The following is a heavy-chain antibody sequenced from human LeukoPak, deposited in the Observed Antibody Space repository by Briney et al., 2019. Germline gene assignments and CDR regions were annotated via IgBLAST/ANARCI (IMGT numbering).Heavy chain of an antibody. D-gene: IGHD3-22*01. Sequence: GGTLRLSCAASGFTFSSYGMSWVRQAPGKGLEWVSAISGSGGSTYYADSVKGRFTISRDNSKNTLYLQMNGLRAEDTAVYCCARGHYDTSGYYFYYFDYWGQGTLVTVSS. V-gene: IGHV3-23*01. CDR3: ARGHYDTSGYYFYYFDY. J-gene: IGHJ4*02. CDR1: GFTFSSYG. CDR2: ISGSGGST.